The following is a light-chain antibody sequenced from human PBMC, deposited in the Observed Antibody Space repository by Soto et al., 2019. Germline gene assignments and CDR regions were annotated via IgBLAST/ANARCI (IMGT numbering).Light chain of an antibody. CDR2: EGS. CDR1: SSDIGSYNL. CDR3: CSYAGSRTNWV. Sequence: QSVLTQPASVSGSPGQSITISCTGTSSDIGSYNLVSWYQQHPGKAPKLMIYEGSKRPSGVSDRFSGSKSGNTASLTISGLQAEDEADYYCCSYAGSRTNWVFGGGTKLTVL. V-gene: IGLV2-23*01. J-gene: IGLJ3*02.